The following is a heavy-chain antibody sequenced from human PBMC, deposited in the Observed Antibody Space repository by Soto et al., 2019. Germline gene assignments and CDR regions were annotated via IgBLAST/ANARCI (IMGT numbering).Heavy chain of an antibody. CDR3: ARVETAVTTYSFDI. J-gene: IGHJ3*02. V-gene: IGHV4-59*01. CDR1: GGSISNSY. CDR2: IFYSGTT. D-gene: IGHD4-17*01. Sequence: SETLSLTCTVSGGSISNSYWSWIRQPPGKGLEWIGYIFYSGTTNYNPSLKSRVTTSIDTSKNQFTLKLSSVTAADTAIYYCARVETAVTTYSFDIWGQGTVVTV.